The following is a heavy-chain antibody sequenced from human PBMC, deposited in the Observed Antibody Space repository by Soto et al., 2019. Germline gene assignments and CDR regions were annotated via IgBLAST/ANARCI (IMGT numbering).Heavy chain of an antibody. D-gene: IGHD1-1*01. Sequence: EVQLLESGGGLVQPGGSLRLSCAASGFTFSSYAMSWVRQAPGKGLEWVSAISGSGGSTYYADSVKGRFTISRDNSKNTLYLQMNSLRAEDTAVYYCAKGEGEGPYNWNSVAFDIWGQGTMVTVSS. V-gene: IGHV3-23*01. CDR1: GFTFSSYA. CDR2: ISGSGGST. CDR3: AKGEGEGPYNWNSVAFDI. J-gene: IGHJ3*02.